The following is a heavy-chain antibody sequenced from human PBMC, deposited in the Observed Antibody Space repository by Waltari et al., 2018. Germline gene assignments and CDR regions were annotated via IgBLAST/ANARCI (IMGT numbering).Heavy chain of an antibody. CDR3: ARDLGAMKVTSALEI. J-gene: IGHJ3*02. CDR2: IIPIFGTA. D-gene: IGHD3-10*01. CDR1: GGIFTNYA. V-gene: IGHV1-69*05. Sequence: QVQLVQSGAEVKRPGSSVKVSCRASGGIFTNYAISWVRQAPGQGLEWMGVIIPIFGTANSAQKFQCRLTITSDESTSTAYMELSSLRPEDTAVYFCARDLGAMKVTSALEIWGQGTRVTVSS.